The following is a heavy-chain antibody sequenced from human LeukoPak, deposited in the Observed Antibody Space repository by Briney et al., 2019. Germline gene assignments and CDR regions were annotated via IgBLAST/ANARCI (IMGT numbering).Heavy chain of an antibody. CDR2: IDAGNGRT. D-gene: IGHD4-17*01. V-gene: IGHV1-3*01. CDR1: GYDFTKYA. J-gene: IGHJ5*02. Sequence: ASVKVSCKASGYDFTKYAVQWVRQAPGQRLEWMGWIDAGNGRTKYSQDFQGRVTITRDTSARIAYMELSSLTSDDTAVYYCARDDYGDSKGRFDPWGQGTLVTVSS. CDR3: ARDDYGDSKGRFDP.